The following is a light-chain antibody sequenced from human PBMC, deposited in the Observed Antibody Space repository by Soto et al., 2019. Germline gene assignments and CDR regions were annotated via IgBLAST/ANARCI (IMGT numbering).Light chain of an antibody. V-gene: IGKV3-15*01. CDR1: QSVSGD. J-gene: IGKJ5*01. CDR2: DAS. CDR3: QQYDNCPFT. Sequence: VITASPPTPSVSPWDSATLSCRASQSVSGDLAWYHQKPGQAPRLLIYDASTRALDTPARFAGSGSGTEFTLTISSLQSEDFAVYYCQQYDNCPFTFGQGTRLEIK.